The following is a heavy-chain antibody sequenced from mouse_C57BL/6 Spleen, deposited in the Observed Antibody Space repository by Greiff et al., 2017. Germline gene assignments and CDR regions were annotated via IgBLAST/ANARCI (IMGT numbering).Heavy chain of an antibody. D-gene: IGHD2-3*01. CDR1: GYSFTGYY. CDR3: VYDHEGYFDV. V-gene: IGHV1-42*01. CDR2: INPSTGGT. J-gene: IGHJ1*03. Sequence: EVKLQQSGPELVKPGASVKISCKASGYSFTGYYMNWVKQSPEKSLEWIGEINPSTGGTTYNQKFKAKATLTVDKSSSTAYMQLKSLTSEDSAVYYCVYDHEGYFDVWGTGTTVTVSS.